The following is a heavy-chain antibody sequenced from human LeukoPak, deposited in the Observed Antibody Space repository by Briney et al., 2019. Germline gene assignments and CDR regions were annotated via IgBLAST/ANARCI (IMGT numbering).Heavy chain of an antibody. CDR2: IRYDGSNK. V-gene: IGHV3-30*02. Sequence: GGSLRLSCAASGFTFSSYGMHWVRQAPGKGLEWVAFIRYDGSNKYYADSVKGRFTISRDNSKNTLYLQMNSLRVEDTAVHYCAKDALPYSSGVNNLWGRGTLVTVSS. J-gene: IGHJ2*01. CDR3: AKDALPYSSGVNNL. CDR1: GFTFSSYG. D-gene: IGHD6-25*01.